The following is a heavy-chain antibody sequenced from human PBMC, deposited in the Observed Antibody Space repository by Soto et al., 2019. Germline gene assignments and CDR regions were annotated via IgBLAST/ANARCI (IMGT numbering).Heavy chain of an antibody. V-gene: IGHV3-23*01. Sequence: EVQRLESGGGLLQPGGSLRLSCAASGFTFSSYAMSGVRQAPGKGLEWVSVISGSGDSTYYADSVRGRFTISRDNSKNTLYLQMNSLRAEDTAVYYCAKDRDGAAAGPTKFYGMDVWGQGTTVTVSS. CDR1: GFTFSSYA. D-gene: IGHD6-13*01. J-gene: IGHJ6*02. CDR3: AKDRDGAAAGPTKFYGMDV. CDR2: ISGSGDST.